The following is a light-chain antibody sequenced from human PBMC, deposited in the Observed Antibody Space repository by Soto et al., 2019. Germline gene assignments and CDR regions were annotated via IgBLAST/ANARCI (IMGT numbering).Light chain of an antibody. Sequence: QSVLTQPPSASVTPGQWVTISCSGSSSNIGNNYVFWYQQFPGMAPKLLIYRNNQRPSWVPDRFSGSKSGTSASLAIAGLRSEDESDYYCASWDDSLNGPVFGGGTQLTVL. CDR1: SSNIGNNY. V-gene: IGLV1-47*01. CDR2: RNN. J-gene: IGLJ3*02. CDR3: ASWDDSLNGPV.